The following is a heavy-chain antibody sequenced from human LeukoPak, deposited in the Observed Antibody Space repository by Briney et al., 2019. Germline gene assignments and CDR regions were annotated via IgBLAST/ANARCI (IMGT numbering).Heavy chain of an antibody. Sequence: SETLSLTCTVSGGSISSGSYYWSWIRQPAGKGLEWIGRIYSSGSTNYNPSLKSRVTISVDTSKNQFSLKLSSVTAADTAVYYCATEYCSSTSCYAGLDYWGQGTLVTVSS. CDR1: GGSISSGSYY. D-gene: IGHD2-2*01. V-gene: IGHV4-61*02. CDR2: IYSSGST. J-gene: IGHJ4*02. CDR3: ATEYCSSTSCYAGLDY.